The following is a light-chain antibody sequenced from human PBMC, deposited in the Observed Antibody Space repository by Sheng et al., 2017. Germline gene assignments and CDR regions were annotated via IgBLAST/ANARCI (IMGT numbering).Light chain of an antibody. CDR2: VTN. J-gene: IGLJ2*01. CDR3: QVWDISTFVS. V-gene: IGLV3-9*01. Sequence: SYELTQPPSVSVALGQTARITCGGNNIGRKDVHWYQQKPGQAPVLVIHVTNNRPSGIPERFSGSKSGNTATLTISGAQDGDEADYYCQVWDISTFVSFGGRTTLTVL. CDR1: NIGRKD.